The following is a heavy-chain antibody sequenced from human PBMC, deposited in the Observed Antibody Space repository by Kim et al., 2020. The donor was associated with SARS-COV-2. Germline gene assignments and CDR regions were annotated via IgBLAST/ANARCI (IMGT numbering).Heavy chain of an antibody. CDR1: GYTLSNYC. J-gene: IGHJ6*03. CDR3: ARGPYSSLYFYFYMDV. D-gene: IGHD6-13*01. V-gene: IGHV1-18*01. Sequence: ASVKVSCKASGYTLSNYCIPWVRQAPGQGLEWMGWTNPYNGNTDYAQKFQGRVTLTTDTSTSTAYMELGSLTSDDTAVYYCARGPYSSLYFYFYMDVWGKGTTVTLP. CDR2: TNPYNGNT.